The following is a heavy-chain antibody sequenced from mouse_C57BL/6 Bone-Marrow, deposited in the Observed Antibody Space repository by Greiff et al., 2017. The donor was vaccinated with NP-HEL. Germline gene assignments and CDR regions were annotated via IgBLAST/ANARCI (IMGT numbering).Heavy chain of an antibody. V-gene: IGHV1-55*01. D-gene: IGHD2-2*01. CDR3: ARAKGVWLRRRAWFAY. CDR1: GYTFTSYW. CDR2: IYPGSGST. J-gene: IGHJ3*01. Sequence: QVQLKQPGAELVKPGASVKMSCKASGYTFTSYWITWVKQRPGQGLEWIGDIYPGSGSTNYNEKFKSKATLTVDTSSSTAYMQLSSLTSEDSAVYYCARAKGVWLRRRAWFAYWGQGTLVTVSA.